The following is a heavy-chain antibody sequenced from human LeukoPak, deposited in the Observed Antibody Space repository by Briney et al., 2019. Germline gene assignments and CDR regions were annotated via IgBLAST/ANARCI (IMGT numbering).Heavy chain of an antibody. Sequence: GGSLRLSCAASGFTFSSYAMSWVRQAPGKGLELVSAISGSGGRTYYADSVKGRFTISRDNPKNTLSPQMNSLRAEDTAVYYCAKAQWDTAMLGRDYWGQGTLVTVSS. CDR2: ISGSGGRT. D-gene: IGHD5-18*01. J-gene: IGHJ4*02. CDR1: GFTFSSYA. V-gene: IGHV3-23*01. CDR3: AKAQWDTAMLGRDY.